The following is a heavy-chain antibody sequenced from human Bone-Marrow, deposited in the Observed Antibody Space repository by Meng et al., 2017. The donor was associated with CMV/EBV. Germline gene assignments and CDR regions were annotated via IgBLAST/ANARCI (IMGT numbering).Heavy chain of an antibody. V-gene: IGHV3-21*01. CDR2: ISSSGRYI. J-gene: IGHJ5*02. CDR1: GFTFSSSS. D-gene: IGHD2-2*01. CDR3: AKSLAPDRDWFDT. Sequence: WAASGFTFSSSSMNWVRQAPGKGLEWVSSISSSGRYIYYADTAKGRFTVSRDNAKNSVDLQMNSLRADDTALYYCAKSLAPDRDWFDTWGQGALVTVSS.